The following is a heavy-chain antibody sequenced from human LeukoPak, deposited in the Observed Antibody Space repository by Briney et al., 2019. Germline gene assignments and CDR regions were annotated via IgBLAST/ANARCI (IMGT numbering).Heavy chain of an antibody. V-gene: IGHV3-9*01. J-gene: IGHJ4*02. CDR2: ISWNGVTI. CDR3: VIDISGWSYFDY. Sequence: GGSLRLSCEDSGVIFEQYGMQWVRQAPGKSLEWVAGISWNGVTINYGDSVKGRFTISRDNAKSFLYLQINSLRPEDTVLYYCVIDISGWSYFDYWGQGTRVTVSP. D-gene: IGHD6-19*01. CDR1: GVIFEQYG.